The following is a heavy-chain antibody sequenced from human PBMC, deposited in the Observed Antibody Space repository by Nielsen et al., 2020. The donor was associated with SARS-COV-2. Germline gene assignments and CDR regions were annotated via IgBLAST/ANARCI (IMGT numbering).Heavy chain of an antibody. CDR3: ARDDVVGAPSGGDY. D-gene: IGHD1-26*01. V-gene: IGHV3-30*04. CDR1: GFTFSSYA. CDR2: ISYDGSNK. J-gene: IGHJ4*02. Sequence: GGSLRLSCAASGFTFSSYAMHWVRQAPGKGLEWVAVISYDGSNKYYADSVKGRFTISRDNSKNTLYLQMNSLRAEDTAVYYCARDDVVGAPSGGDYWGQGTLVTVSS.